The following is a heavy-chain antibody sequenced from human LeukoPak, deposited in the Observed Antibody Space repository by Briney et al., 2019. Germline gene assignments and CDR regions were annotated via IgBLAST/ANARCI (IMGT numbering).Heavy chain of an antibody. V-gene: IGHV3-23*01. Sequence: GGSLRLSCAASGLTFSSYAMTWVRQAPGKGLEWVSAISPAGGNTYTADSVKGRFTISRDNSKNTLFFQMDSLRAEDTAVYYCAKHRDYSSSPMDFWGQGALVTVSS. D-gene: IGHD6-13*01. J-gene: IGHJ4*02. CDR2: ISPAGGNT. CDR3: AKHRDYSSSPMDF. CDR1: GLTFSSYA.